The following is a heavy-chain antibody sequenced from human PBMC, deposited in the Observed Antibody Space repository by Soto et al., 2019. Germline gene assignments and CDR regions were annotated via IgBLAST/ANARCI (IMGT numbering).Heavy chain of an antibody. Sequence: ASVKVSCKASGYTFTDYFIHWVRQAPGQGFEWMGWINPNSRGTNYAPKFQGRVTMTRDTSNSTAYMELRGLRSDDTAVYYCARVTLKAGNWFDPWGQGTLVTVSS. CDR1: GYTFTDYF. V-gene: IGHV1-2*02. J-gene: IGHJ5*02. CDR3: ARVTLKAGNWFDP. CDR2: INPNSRGT.